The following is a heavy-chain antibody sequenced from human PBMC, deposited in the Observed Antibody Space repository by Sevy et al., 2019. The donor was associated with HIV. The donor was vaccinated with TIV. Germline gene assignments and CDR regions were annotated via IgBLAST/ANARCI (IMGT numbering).Heavy chain of an antibody. CDR1: GFPFSSYE. V-gene: IGHV3-48*03. Sequence: GGSLRLSCTASGFPFSSYEMNWVRQAPGKGLEWVSYITNSGTTKYYSDSVRGRFTISRDNARNSLHLQMNSLRAEDTAVYYCARAYSGGWPQAGWTDYWGQGTLVTVSS. J-gene: IGHJ4*02. D-gene: IGHD6-19*01. CDR2: ITNSGTTK. CDR3: ARAYSGGWPQAGWTDY.